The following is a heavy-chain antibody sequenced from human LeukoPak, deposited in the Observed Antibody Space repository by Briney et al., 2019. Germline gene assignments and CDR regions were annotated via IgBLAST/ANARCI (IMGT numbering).Heavy chain of an antibody. CDR1: GFTFSSYW. J-gene: IGHJ6*03. CDR3: ARDLVVPAATPFYYYYYMDV. Sequence: PGGSLRLSCAASGFTFSSYWMSWVRQAPGKGLEWVANIKQDGSEKYYVDSVKGRFTISRDNAKNSLYLQMNSLRAEDTAVYYCARDLVVPAATPFYYYYYMDVWGKGTTVTVSS. CDR2: IKQDGSEK. D-gene: IGHD2-2*02. V-gene: IGHV3-7*01.